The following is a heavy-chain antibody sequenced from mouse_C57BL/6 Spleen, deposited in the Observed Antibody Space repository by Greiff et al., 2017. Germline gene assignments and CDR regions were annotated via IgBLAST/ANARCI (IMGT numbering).Heavy chain of an antibody. J-gene: IGHJ1*03. V-gene: IGHV1-80*01. CDR1: GYAFSSYW. D-gene: IGHD2-5*01. CDR2: IYPGDGDT. Sequence: VQLQQSGAELVKPGASVKISCKASGYAFSSYWMNWVKQRPGKGLEWIGQIYPGDGDTNYNGKFKGKATLTADKSSSTAYMQLSSLTSEDSAVYFYATYYSNYGYFDVWGTGTTVTVSS. CDR3: ATYYSNYGYFDV.